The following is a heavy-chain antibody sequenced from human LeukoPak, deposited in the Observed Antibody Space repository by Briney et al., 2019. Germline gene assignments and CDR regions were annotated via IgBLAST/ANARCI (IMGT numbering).Heavy chain of an antibody. CDR2: INHSGST. V-gene: IGHV4-34*01. CDR1: GGSFSGYY. D-gene: IGHD5-18*01. CDR3: AITGYSYGYGWFDP. Sequence: SETLSLTCAVYGGSFSGYYWSWIRQPPGKGLEWIGEINHSGSTNYNPSLKSRVTISVDTSKNQFSLKLSSVTAADTAVYYCAITGYSYGYGWFDPWGQGTLVTVSS. J-gene: IGHJ5*02.